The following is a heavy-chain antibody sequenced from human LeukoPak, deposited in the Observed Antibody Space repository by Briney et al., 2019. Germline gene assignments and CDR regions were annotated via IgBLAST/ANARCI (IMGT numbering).Heavy chain of an antibody. J-gene: IGHJ3*02. V-gene: IGHV3-11*01. CDR1: GFTFSDYY. Sequence: NPGGSLRLSCAASGFTFSDYYMSRIRQAPGKGLEWVSYISSSGSTIYYADSVKGRFTISRDSAKNSLYLQMNSLRAEDTAVYYCARDEHYSSSWYRAGEDAFDIWGQGTMVTVSS. CDR2: ISSSGSTI. CDR3: ARDEHYSSSWYRAGEDAFDI. D-gene: IGHD6-13*01.